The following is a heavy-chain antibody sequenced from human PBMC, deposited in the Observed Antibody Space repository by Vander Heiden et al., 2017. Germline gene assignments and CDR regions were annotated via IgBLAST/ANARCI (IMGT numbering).Heavy chain of an antibody. CDR3: AKGGESYYGNFDH. Sequence: QVQLVDSGGGVVQPGRSLRLSCAASGFTFSSHGMHWVRQAPGKGLEWVAVISYDGSNKDYADSLKGRFTISRDNSKNTLYLQMNSLRTEDTAVYYCAKGGESYYGNFDHWGQGTLVTVSS. CDR2: ISYDGSNK. CDR1: GFTFSSHG. J-gene: IGHJ4*02. V-gene: IGHV3-30*18. D-gene: IGHD1-26*01.